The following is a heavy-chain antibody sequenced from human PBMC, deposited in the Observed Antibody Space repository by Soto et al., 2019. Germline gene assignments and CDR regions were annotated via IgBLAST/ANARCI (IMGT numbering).Heavy chain of an antibody. CDR2: IYSGGST. CDR3: AREDYDFWSGYAFDY. D-gene: IGHD3-3*01. J-gene: IGHJ4*02. CDR1: GFTVSSNY. Sequence: EVQLVESGGGLIQPGGSLRLSCAASGFTVSSNYMSWVRQALGKGLEWVSVIYSGGSTYYADSVKGRLTISRDNSKNTLYLQMNSLRAEDTAVYYCAREDYDFWSGYAFDYWGQGTLVTVSS. V-gene: IGHV3-53*01.